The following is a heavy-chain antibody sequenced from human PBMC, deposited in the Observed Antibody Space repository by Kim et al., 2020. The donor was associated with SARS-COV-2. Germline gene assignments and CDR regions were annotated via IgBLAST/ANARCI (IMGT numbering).Heavy chain of an antibody. V-gene: IGHV4-39*07. CDR2: T. CDR3: ARKQDSGSYADY. Sequence: TYYSPSLKARLTISVDTSNNQFSLKLTSVTAADAAVYYCARKQDSGSYADYWGQGTLVTVSS. D-gene: IGHD1-26*01. J-gene: IGHJ4*02.